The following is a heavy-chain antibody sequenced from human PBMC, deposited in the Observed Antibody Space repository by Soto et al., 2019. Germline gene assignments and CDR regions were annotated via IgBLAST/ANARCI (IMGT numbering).Heavy chain of an antibody. V-gene: IGHV1-69*12. J-gene: IGHJ6*02. CDR3: ARRLALYGGHYLFEDV. Sequence: QVQLVQSGAEVKKPGSSVKVSCKASGGTFSSYSISWVRQAPGQVLEWMGGIIPIFGTANYAQKFQGRVTPTADESTSIAYMALSSLGSEETAVYYGARRLALYGGHYLFEDVWGQGTKVTVSS. D-gene: IGHD3-16*02. CDR2: IIPIFGTA. CDR1: GGTFSSYS.